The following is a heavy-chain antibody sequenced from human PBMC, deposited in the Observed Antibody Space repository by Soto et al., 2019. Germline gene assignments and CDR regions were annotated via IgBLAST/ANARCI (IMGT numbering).Heavy chain of an antibody. Sequence: PSETLSLTCAVSGYSISSGYYWGWIRQPPGKGLEWIGSIYHSGSTYYNPSLKSRVTISVDTSKNQFSLKLSSVTAADTAVYYCAREGYSYGSDFDYWGQGTLVTAPQ. CDR2: IYHSGST. J-gene: IGHJ4*02. CDR1: GYSISSGYY. V-gene: IGHV4-38-2*02. D-gene: IGHD5-18*01. CDR3: AREGYSYGSDFDY.